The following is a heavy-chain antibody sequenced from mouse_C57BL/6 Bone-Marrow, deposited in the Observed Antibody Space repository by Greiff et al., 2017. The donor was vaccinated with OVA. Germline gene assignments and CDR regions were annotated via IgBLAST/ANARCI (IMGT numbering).Heavy chain of an antibody. CDR2: IRSKSNNYAT. V-gene: IGHV10-1*01. J-gene: IGHJ2*01. CDR3: VRQDGNYSLDY. D-gene: IGHD2-1*01. CDR1: GFSFNTYA. Sequence: EVQLVESGGGLVQPKGSLKLSCAASGFSFNTYAMNWVRQAPGKGLEWVARIRSKSNNYATYYADSVKDRFTISRDDSESMLYLQMNNLKTEDTAMYYCVRQDGNYSLDYWGQGTTLTVSS.